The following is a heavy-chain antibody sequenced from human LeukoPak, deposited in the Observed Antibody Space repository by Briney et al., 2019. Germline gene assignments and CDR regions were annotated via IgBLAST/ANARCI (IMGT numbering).Heavy chain of an antibody. CDR1: GYTFTGYY. V-gene: IGHV1-2*06. CDR2: INPNSGGT. D-gene: IGHD4/OR15-4a*01. CDR3: ATMSGLWWPYDY. Sequence: ASVKVSCKASGYTFTGYYMHWVRQAPGQGLEWMGRINPNSGGTNYAQKFQGRVTMTRDTSISTAYMELSRLRSDDTAVYYCATMSGLWWPYDYWGQGTLVTVSS. J-gene: IGHJ4*02.